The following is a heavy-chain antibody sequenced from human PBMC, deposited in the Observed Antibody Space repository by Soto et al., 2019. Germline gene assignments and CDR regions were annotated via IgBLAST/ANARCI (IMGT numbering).Heavy chain of an antibody. V-gene: IGHV1-18*01. D-gene: IGHD1-26*01. CDR2: ISTYNGDT. CDR1: GYSFTSYG. J-gene: IGHJ4*02. Sequence: QVQLVQSGAEVKKPGASVKVSCKASGYSFTSYGISWVRQAPGQGVEWMGWISTYNGDTNYAQKLQGRLTMTTDTSTSTAYMELRSLRSDDTAVYFCARDLNSASYYNYWGQGTLVTVSS. CDR3: ARDLNSASYYNY.